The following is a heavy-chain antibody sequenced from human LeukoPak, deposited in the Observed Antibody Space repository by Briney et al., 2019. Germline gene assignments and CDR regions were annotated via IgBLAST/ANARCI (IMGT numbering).Heavy chain of an antibody. CDR1: GGTFSSYA. CDR2: IIPIFGTA. Sequence: ASVKVSCKASGGTFSSYAISWVRQAPGQGLEWMGGIIPIFGTANYAQKFQGRVTITADESTSTAYMELSSLRSEDTAVYYCARDSESIQAARRDYYYYYMDVWGKGTTVTVSS. J-gene: IGHJ6*03. CDR3: ARDSESIQAARRDYYYYYMDV. D-gene: IGHD6-6*01. V-gene: IGHV1-69*13.